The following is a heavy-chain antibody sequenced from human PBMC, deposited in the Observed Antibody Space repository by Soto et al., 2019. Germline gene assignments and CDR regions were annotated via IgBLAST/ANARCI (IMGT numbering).Heavy chain of an antibody. CDR3: AREALQTVLWYYYYYMDV. D-gene: IGHD2-21*01. CDR2: IWYDGSNK. J-gene: IGHJ6*03. CDR1: GFTFSSYG. V-gene: IGHV3-33*01. Sequence: SLRLSCAASGFTFSSYGMHWVRQAPGKGLEWVAVIWYDGSNKYYADSVKGRFTISRDNSKNTLYLQMNSLRAEDTAVYYCAREALQTVLWYYYYYMDVWGKGTTVTVSS.